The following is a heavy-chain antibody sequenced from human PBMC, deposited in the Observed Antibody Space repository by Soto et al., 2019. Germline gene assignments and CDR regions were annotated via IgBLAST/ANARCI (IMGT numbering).Heavy chain of an antibody. CDR3: AKTKKPAFYYDSSGYYDY. D-gene: IGHD3-22*01. CDR1: GFTFSSYA. J-gene: IGHJ4*02. V-gene: IGHV3-23*01. CDR2: ISGSGGST. Sequence: GGSLRLSCAASGFTFSSYAMSWVRQAPGKGLEWVSAISGSGGSTYYADSVKGRFTISRDNSKNTLYLQMNSLRAEDTAVYYCAKTKKPAFYYDSSGYYDYWGQGTLVTVSS.